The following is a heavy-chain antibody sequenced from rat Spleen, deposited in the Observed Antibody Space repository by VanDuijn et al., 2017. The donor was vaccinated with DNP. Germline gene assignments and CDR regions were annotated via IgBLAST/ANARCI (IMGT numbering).Heavy chain of an antibody. CDR3: TTGVYGGYEDWFAN. CDR1: GLTFSDYN. D-gene: IGHD1-11*01. J-gene: IGHJ3*01. V-gene: IGHV5-27*01. CDR2: ITTSGDST. Sequence: EVQLVESGGGLVQPGRSLKLSCAASGLTFSDYNMAWVRQAPKKGLEWVASITTSGDSTSSPDSVKGRFTISRDNAKNTLYLQMNSLRSEDTATYYCTTGVYGGYEDWFANWGRGTLVTVSS.